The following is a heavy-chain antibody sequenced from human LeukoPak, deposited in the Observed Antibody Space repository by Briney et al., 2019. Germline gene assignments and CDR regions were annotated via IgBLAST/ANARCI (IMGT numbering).Heavy chain of an antibody. Sequence: GRSLRLSCAASGFTFNNAWMNWVRQAPGKGLEWIGRIKSKTDGGTTDYAAPVKGRFTISRDDSKNTVYLQMNSLKTEDTAVYYCTTDFSSAVADTFDYWGQGTLVTVSS. CDR3: TTDFSSAVADTFDY. V-gene: IGHV3-15*01. CDR2: IKSKTDGGTT. J-gene: IGHJ4*02. D-gene: IGHD6-19*01. CDR1: GFTFNNAW.